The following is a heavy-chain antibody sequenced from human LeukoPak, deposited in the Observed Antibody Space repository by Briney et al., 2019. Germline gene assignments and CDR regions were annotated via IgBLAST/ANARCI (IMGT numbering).Heavy chain of an antibody. CDR2: IYYSGST. CDR1: GGSISSYY. V-gene: IGHV4-59*01. CDR3: ARSGTYGDYYYYMDV. D-gene: IGHD3-10*01. J-gene: IGHJ6*03. Sequence: PSETLSLTCTVSGGSISSYYWSWIRQPPGKGLEWIGYIYYSGSTNYNPSLKSRVTIPVDTSKNQSSLKLSSVTTADTAVYYCARSGTYGDYYYYMDVWGKGTTVTVSS.